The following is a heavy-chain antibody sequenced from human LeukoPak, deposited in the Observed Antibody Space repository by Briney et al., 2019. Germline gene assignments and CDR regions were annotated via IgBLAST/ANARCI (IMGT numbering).Heavy chain of an antibody. CDR3: AREPTIFEGSHFGY. D-gene: IGHD3-3*01. Sequence: SVKVSCKASGGTFSSYAISWVRQAPGQGLEWMGGIIPIFGTANYAQKFQGRVTITADESTSTAYMELSSLRSEDTAVYYCAREPTIFEGSHFGYWGQGTLVTVSS. CDR1: GGTFSSYA. CDR2: IIPIFGTA. V-gene: IGHV1-69*01. J-gene: IGHJ4*02.